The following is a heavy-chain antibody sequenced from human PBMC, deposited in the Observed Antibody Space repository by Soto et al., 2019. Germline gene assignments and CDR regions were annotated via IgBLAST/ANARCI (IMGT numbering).Heavy chain of an antibody. CDR2: ISSSSSTI. CDR3: ARDGVVVPAAILGGSYYYYYGMAV. D-gene: IGHD2-2*02. V-gene: IGHV3-48*02. CDR1: GFTFSSYS. J-gene: IGHJ6*02. Sequence: EVQLVESGGGLVQPGGSLRLSCAASGFTFSSYSMNWVRQAPGKGLEWVSYISSSSSTIYYADSVKGRFTISRDNAKNSLYLQMNSLRYEDTAVYYCARDGVVVPAAILGGSYYYYYGMAVWGQGTTVTVSS.